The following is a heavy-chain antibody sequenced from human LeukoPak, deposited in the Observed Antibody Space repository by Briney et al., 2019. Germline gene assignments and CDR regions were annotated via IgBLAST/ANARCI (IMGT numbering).Heavy chain of an antibody. Sequence: GGSLRLSCAASGFTFSTYGMHWVRQAPGKGLEYVSAISGNGGSTYYANSVKGRLTISRDNSKNTLYLQMGSLRPEDTALYYCARGGRAAGTGGNDFWGQGTLVTVSS. J-gene: IGHJ4*02. D-gene: IGHD6-13*01. CDR1: GFTFSTYG. CDR3: ARGGRAAGTGGNDF. CDR2: ISGNGGST. V-gene: IGHV3-64*01.